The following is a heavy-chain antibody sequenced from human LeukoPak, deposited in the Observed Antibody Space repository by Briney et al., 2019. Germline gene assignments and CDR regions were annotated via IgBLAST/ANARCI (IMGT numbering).Heavy chain of an antibody. J-gene: IGHJ6*04. D-gene: IGHD4-17*01. CDR1: GGTFSSYA. Sequence: GASVKVSCKASGGTFSSYAISWVRQAPGQGLEWMGGIIPIFGTANYAQKFQGRVTITADESTSTAYMELSSLRSEDTAVYYCARAGRDGDYESPLYYYYGMDVWGKGTTVTVSS. CDR3: ARAGRDGDYESPLYYYYGMDV. CDR2: IIPIFGTA. V-gene: IGHV1-69*01.